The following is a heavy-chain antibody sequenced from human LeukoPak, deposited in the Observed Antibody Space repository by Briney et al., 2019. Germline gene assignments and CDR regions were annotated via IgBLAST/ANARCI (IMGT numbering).Heavy chain of an antibody. J-gene: IGHJ6*03. Sequence: ASVTVSCKASGYTFTSYGISWVRQAPGQGLEWMGWISAYNGNTNYAQKLQGRVTMTTDTSTSTAYMELRSLRSDDTAVYYCARETDCSSTSCYPGYYYMDVWGKGTTVTVSS. V-gene: IGHV1-18*01. D-gene: IGHD2-2*01. CDR2: ISAYNGNT. CDR3: ARETDCSSTSCYPGYYYMDV. CDR1: GYTFTSYG.